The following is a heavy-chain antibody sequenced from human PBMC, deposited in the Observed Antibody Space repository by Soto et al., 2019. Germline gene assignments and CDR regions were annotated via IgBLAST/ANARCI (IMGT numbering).Heavy chain of an antibody. Sequence: GGSLRLSCAASGFTVSSNYMSWVRQAPGKGLEWVSVIYSGGSTYYADSVKDRFTISRDNSKNTLYLQMNSLRAEDTAVYYCARVTSWITIFGVVIGPFDYWGQGTLVTVSS. CDR3: ARVTSWITIFGVVIGPFDY. J-gene: IGHJ4*02. CDR2: IYSGGST. V-gene: IGHV3-53*01. CDR1: GFTVSSNY. D-gene: IGHD3-3*01.